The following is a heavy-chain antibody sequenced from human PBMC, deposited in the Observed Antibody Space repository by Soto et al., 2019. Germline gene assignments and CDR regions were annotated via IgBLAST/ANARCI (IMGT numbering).Heavy chain of an antibody. Sequence: GSLRLSCAASGFTFSSYAMSWVRQAPGKGLEWVSAISGSGGSTYYADSVKGRFTISRDNSKNTLYLQMNSLRAEDTAVYYCAKGSLLWFGELSEFDYWGQGTLVTVSS. D-gene: IGHD3-10*01. CDR2: ISGSGGST. J-gene: IGHJ4*02. V-gene: IGHV3-23*01. CDR1: GFTFSSYA. CDR3: AKGSLLWFGELSEFDY.